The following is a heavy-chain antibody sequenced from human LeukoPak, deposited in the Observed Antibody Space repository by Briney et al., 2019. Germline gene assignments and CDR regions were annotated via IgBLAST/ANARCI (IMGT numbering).Heavy chain of an antibody. D-gene: IGHD3-9*01. CDR1: GFTFSSYW. Sequence: QSGGSLRLSCAASGFTFSSYWMHWVRQAPGKGLVWVSRINSDGSSTSYADSVKGRFTISRDNSKNTLYLQMNSLRAEDTAVYYCAKDWVYYDILTGYPSLGAFDYWGQGTLVTVSS. J-gene: IGHJ4*02. V-gene: IGHV3-74*01. CDR3: AKDWVYYDILTGYPSLGAFDY. CDR2: INSDGSST.